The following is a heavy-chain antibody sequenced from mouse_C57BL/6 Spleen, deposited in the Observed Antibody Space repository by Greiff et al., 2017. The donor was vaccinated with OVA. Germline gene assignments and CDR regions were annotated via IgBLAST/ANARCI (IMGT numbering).Heavy chain of an antibody. V-gene: IGHV14-1*01. Sequence: VQLQQSGAELVRPGASVKLSCTASGFNIKDYYMHWVKQRPEQGLEWIGRIDPEDGDTEYDPEFQGKATMTADTSSNTAYLQLSSLTSEDTAVYYCTTNYGSREDWYFDVWGTGTTVTVSS. CDR3: TTNYGSREDWYFDV. D-gene: IGHD1-1*01. CDR1: GFNIKDYY. J-gene: IGHJ1*03. CDR2: IDPEDGDT.